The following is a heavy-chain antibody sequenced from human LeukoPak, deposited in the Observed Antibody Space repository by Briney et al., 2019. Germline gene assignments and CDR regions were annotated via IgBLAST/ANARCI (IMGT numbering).Heavy chain of an antibody. D-gene: IGHD6-19*01. Sequence: GGSLRLSCVVSGVTVSSYEMNWVRQASGKGLEWVSYISSSGSTIHYADSVKGRFTISRDNANKSLYLQMNSLRAEDTAVYYCARDGTPSYTSGWVYMDAWGKGTTVTISS. V-gene: IGHV3-48*03. CDR3: ARDGTPSYTSGWVYMDA. J-gene: IGHJ6*04. CDR2: ISSSGSTI. CDR1: GVTVSSYE.